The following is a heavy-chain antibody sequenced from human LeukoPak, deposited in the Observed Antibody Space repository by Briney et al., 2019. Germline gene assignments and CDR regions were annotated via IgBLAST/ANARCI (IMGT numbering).Heavy chain of an antibody. V-gene: IGHV4-39*01. CDR2: IYYSGST. Sequence: PSETLSLTCTVSGGSISSSGYYWGWIRQPPGKGLEWIGSIYYSGSTYYNPSLESRVTISVDTSKNQFSLKLSSVTAADTAAYYCARHSSSWYSDFDYWGQGTLVTVSS. D-gene: IGHD6-13*01. J-gene: IGHJ4*02. CDR1: GGSISSSGYY. CDR3: ARHSSSWYSDFDY.